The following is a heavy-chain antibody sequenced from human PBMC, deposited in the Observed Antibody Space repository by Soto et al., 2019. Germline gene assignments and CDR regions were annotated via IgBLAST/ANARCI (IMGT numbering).Heavy chain of an antibody. J-gene: IGHJ6*02. Sequence: YCIGWMLQMPGKGLEWMGIIYPGDSDTKYNPSFQGQGTISADKSITTTYLQWSSLKASDTAISYCGASICYYGLAVWGQRTTVTVSS. CDR1: YC. CDR2: IYPGDSDT. CDR3: GASICYYGLAV. V-gene: IGHV5-51*01.